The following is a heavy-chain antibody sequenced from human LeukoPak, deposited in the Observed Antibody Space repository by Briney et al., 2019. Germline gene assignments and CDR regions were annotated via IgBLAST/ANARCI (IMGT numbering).Heavy chain of an antibody. CDR1: GFTFSRYG. V-gene: IGHV3-30*02. CDR3: AKVPHSWGLFDS. CDR2: IRDDGSTR. J-gene: IGHJ4*02. Sequence: GSLRLSCAASGFTFSRYGLHWVRQAPDKGLEWVAFIRDDGSTRYYADSVKGRFTVSRDNSKNTLYLQMDSLRTEDTAIYYCAKVPHSWGLFDSWGQGTLVTVSS. D-gene: IGHD3-16*01.